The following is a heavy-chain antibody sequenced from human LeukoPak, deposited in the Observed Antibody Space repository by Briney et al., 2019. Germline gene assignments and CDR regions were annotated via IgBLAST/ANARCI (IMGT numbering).Heavy chain of an antibody. Sequence: ASVTVSCMTSGYPFTNYGITWVRQAPGQGLEWMGWINPYNGNTNNAQKLQGRVTMTTDTSTSTAYMGLRSLRSDDTALYFCARYMVRGVIILGYWGQGTLVTVSS. V-gene: IGHV1-18*01. CDR1: GYPFTNYG. CDR2: INPYNGNT. CDR3: ARYMVRGVIILGY. J-gene: IGHJ4*02. D-gene: IGHD3-10*01.